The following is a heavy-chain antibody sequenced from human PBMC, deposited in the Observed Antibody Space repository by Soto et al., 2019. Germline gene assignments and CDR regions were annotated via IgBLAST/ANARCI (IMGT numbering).Heavy chain of an antibody. V-gene: IGHV4-31*01. Sequence: QVQLQESGPGLVKPSQTLSLTCTVSGGSISSGGYYWSWIRQHPGKGLEWIGYIYYSGSTYYNPSLTSQVTISVDTSKNQFSLKLSSVTAADTAVYYCARDEGGLLPRLYGMDVWGQGTTVTVSS. CDR3: ARDEGGLLPRLYGMDV. D-gene: IGHD6-25*01. J-gene: IGHJ6*02. CDR1: GGSISSGGYY. CDR2: IYYSGST.